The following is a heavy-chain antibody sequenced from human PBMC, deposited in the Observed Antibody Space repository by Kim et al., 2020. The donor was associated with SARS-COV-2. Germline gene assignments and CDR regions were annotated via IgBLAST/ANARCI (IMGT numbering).Heavy chain of an antibody. Sequence: SVKVSCKASGGTFSSYAISWVRQAPGQGLEWMGGIIPIFGTANYAQKFQGRVTITADESTSTAYMELSSLRSEDTAVYYCARANRYCSSTSCYMYYYYGMDVWGQGTTVTVSS. CDR2: IIPIFGTA. D-gene: IGHD2-2*02. J-gene: IGHJ6*02. CDR3: ARANRYCSSTSCYMYYYYGMDV. V-gene: IGHV1-69*13. CDR1: GGTFSSYA.